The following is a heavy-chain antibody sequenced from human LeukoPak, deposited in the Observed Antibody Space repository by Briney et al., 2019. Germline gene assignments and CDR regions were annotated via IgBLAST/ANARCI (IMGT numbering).Heavy chain of an antibody. D-gene: IGHD3-3*01. Sequence: SETLSLTCTVSGGSISSYCWSWIRQPPGKGLEWIGYIYYSGSTNYNPSLKSRVTISVDTSKNQFSLKLSSVTAADTAVYYCARLSAPQLSYDFWSGYSFDIWGQGTMVTVSS. CDR3: ARLSAPQLSYDFWSGYSFDI. CDR1: GGSISSYC. V-gene: IGHV4-59*08. CDR2: IYYSGST. J-gene: IGHJ3*02.